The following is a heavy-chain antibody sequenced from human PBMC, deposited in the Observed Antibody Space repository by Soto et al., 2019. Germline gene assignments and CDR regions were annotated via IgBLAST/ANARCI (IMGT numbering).Heavy chain of an antibody. Sequence: SETLSLTCTVSGGSISSGDYYWSWIRQPPGKGLEWIGYIYYSGSTYYNPSLKSRVTISVDTSKNQFSLKLSSVTAADTAVYYCARRRTESYYDSSGYYFDYWGQGTLVTVSS. CDR3: ARRRTESYYDSSGYYFDY. V-gene: IGHV4-30-4*01. CDR2: IYYSGST. CDR1: GGSISSGDYY. J-gene: IGHJ4*02. D-gene: IGHD3-22*01.